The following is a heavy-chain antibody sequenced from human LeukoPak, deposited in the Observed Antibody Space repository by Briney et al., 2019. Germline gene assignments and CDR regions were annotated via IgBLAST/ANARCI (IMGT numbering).Heavy chain of an antibody. D-gene: IGHD6-6*01. Sequence: ASVKVSCKASGYTFTGYYLHWVRQAPGQGLEWMGWINPNSGGTNYAQKFQGRVTMTRDTSISTAYMELIRLRSADTAVYYCARVGRAFTARSSFFDYWGQGTLVTVSS. J-gene: IGHJ4*02. V-gene: IGHV1-2*02. CDR2: INPNSGGT. CDR1: GYTFTGYY. CDR3: ARVGRAFTARSSFFDY.